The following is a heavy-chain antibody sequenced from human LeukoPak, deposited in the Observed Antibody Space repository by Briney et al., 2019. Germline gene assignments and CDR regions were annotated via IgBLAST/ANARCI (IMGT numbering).Heavy chain of an antibody. V-gene: IGHV1-46*01. D-gene: IGHD3-22*01. CDR2: INPSGGST. CDR1: GYTFTSYY. CDR3: ASSIPYDSSGYYSDIIQY. J-gene: IGHJ4*02. Sequence: ASVKVSCKASGYTFTSYYMHWVRQAPGQGLEWMGIINPSGGSTSYAQKFQGRVTMTRDTSTSTVYMELRSLRSEDTAVYYCASSIPYDSSGYYSDIIQYWGQGTLVTVSS.